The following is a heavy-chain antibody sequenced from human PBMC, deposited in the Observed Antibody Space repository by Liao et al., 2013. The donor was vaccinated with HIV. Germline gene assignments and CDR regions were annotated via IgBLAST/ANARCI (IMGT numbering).Heavy chain of an antibody. CDR3: ARVSPRNGWANDAFDI. J-gene: IGHJ3*02. D-gene: IGHD6-19*01. Sequence: QVQLQQWGAGLLKPSQTLSLTCTVSGDLIRRDNYYWTWIRQPAGKGLEWIGHIYTGMSTTGTTNYNPSLKSRVSISADTSSNHVSLKLTSVTAADTAVYYCARVSPRNGWANDAFDIWGQGTVVTVSS. CDR2: IYTGMSTTGTT. CDR1: GDLIRRDNYY. V-gene: IGHV4-61*02.